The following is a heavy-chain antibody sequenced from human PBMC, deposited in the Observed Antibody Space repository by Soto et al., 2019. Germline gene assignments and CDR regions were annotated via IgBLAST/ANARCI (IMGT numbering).Heavy chain of an antibody. J-gene: IGHJ6*02. V-gene: IGHV3-9*01. D-gene: IGHD3-3*01. Sequence: EVQLVESGGGLVQPGRSLRLSCAASGFTFDDYAMHWVRQAPGKGLEWVSGISWNSGSIGYADSVKGRFTISRDNAKNTLYLQMNSLRAEDTAVYYCARDGDDFWSGYPPGYYGMDVWGQGTTVTVSS. CDR1: GFTFDDYA. CDR2: ISWNSGSI. CDR3: ARDGDDFWSGYPPGYYGMDV.